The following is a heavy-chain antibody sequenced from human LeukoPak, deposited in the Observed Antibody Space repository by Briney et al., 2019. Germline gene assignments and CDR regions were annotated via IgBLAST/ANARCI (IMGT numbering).Heavy chain of an antibody. CDR1: GDSLNTYY. Sequence: SETLSLTCTVSGDSLNTYYWDWIRQPAGKGLERIGRIHHSGATNYNPSLKSRVTMSVDTSKNQFSLKLSSVTAADTAVYYCARVALWFGELTHYFDYWGQGTLVTVSS. J-gene: IGHJ4*02. D-gene: IGHD3-10*01. CDR2: IHHSGAT. V-gene: IGHV4-4*07. CDR3: ARVALWFGELTHYFDY.